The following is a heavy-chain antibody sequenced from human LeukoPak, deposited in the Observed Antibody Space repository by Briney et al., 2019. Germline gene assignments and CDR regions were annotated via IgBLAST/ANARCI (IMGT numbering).Heavy chain of an antibody. D-gene: IGHD3-22*01. CDR2: ISAYNGNT. CDR3: ARDRYYYDSSGNSPFDY. CDR1: GYTFTSYG. Sequence: GASVKVSCKASGYTFTSYGISWVRQAPGQGLEWMGWISAYNGNTNYAQKLQGRVTMTTDTSTSTAYMELRSLRPDDTAVYYCARDRYYYDSSGNSPFDYWGQGTLVTVSS. V-gene: IGHV1-18*01. J-gene: IGHJ4*02.